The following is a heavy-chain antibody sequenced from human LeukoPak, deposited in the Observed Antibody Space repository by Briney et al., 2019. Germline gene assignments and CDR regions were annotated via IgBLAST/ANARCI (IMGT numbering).Heavy chain of an antibody. J-gene: IGHJ3*02. CDR2: ICGSCGGT. D-gene: IGHD1-26*01. CDR3: AKGRWEVNLSDAFDI. CDR1: GFTFSSYA. Sequence: GGSLRLSCAASGFTFSSYAMSWVRQAPGKGPEWVSGICGSCGGTYYADSVKGRFTISRDNSKNTLYLQMNSLRAEDTAVYYCAKGRWEVNLSDAFDIWGQGTLVTVSS. V-gene: IGHV3-23*01.